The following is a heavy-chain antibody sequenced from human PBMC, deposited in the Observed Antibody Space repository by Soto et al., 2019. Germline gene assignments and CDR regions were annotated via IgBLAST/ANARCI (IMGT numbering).Heavy chain of an antibody. J-gene: IGHJ3*02. D-gene: IGHD1-7*01. Sequence: GASVKVSCKASGYTFTGYYMHWVRQAPGQGLEWMGWINPNSGGTNYAQKFQGRVTMTRDTSISTAYMELSRLRSDDTAVYYCASPCNWNYGYYAFDIWGQGTMVTV. CDR3: ASPCNWNYGYYAFDI. CDR2: INPNSGGT. V-gene: IGHV1-2*02. CDR1: GYTFTGYY.